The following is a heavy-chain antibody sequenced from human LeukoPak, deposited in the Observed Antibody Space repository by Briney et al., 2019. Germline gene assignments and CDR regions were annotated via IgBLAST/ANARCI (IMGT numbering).Heavy chain of an antibody. CDR3: AKGHTYGMI. CDR1: GSTFSDFY. Sequence: GGSLRLSCAASGSTFSDFYMSWLRQTPGKGLEWVSYISTTGTTVDYADSVKDRFTISRDNAKGSLYLQMNNLGADDTAVYYCAKGHTYGMIWGQGTLVTVSS. D-gene: IGHD2-8*01. J-gene: IGHJ4*02. V-gene: IGHV3-11*01. CDR2: ISTTGTTV.